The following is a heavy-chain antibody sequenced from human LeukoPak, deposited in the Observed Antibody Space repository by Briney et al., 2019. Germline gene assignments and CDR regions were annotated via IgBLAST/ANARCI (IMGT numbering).Heavy chain of an antibody. CDR3: ARSLGHYYDFWSGYYYPD. Sequence: PSETLSLTCTVSGGSISSYYWSWIRQPPGKGLEWIGYIYYSGSTNYNPSLNSRVTISIDTSKNQFSLKLSSVTAADTAVYYCARSLGHYYDFWSGYYYPDWGQGTLVTVSS. J-gene: IGHJ4*02. V-gene: IGHV4-59*08. D-gene: IGHD3-3*01. CDR1: GGSISSYY. CDR2: IYYSGST.